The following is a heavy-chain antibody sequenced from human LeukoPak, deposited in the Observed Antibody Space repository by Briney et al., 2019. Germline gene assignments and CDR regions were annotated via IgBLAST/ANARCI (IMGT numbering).Heavy chain of an antibody. J-gene: IGHJ6*02. D-gene: IGHD3-16*01. CDR3: ARDSRVTTFLSNYYYYGMDV. V-gene: IGHV4-31*01. CDR2: IDYSRST. CDR1: GVSISSGGYY. Sequence: SETLSLTCTVSGVSISSGGYYWSWNPQHPGQGLEWIVYIDYSRSTYSNPSLKRLATISVDTSKKQFSLMLSSVTAADTAVYYCARDSRVTTFLSNYYYYGMDVWGQGTTVTVSS.